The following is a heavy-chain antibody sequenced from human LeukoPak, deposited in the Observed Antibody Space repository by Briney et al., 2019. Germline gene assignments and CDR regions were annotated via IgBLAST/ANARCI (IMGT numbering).Heavy chain of an antibody. J-gene: IGHJ6*03. CDR1: GGSISSYY. CDR2: IYYSGST. D-gene: IGHD6-13*01. CDR3: ARRDSSWYQGGYYYYYMDV. Sequence: SETLSLTCTVSGGSISSYYWSWIRQPPGKGLEWIGYIYYSGSTNYNPSLKSRVTISVDTSKNQFSLKLSSVTAADTAVYYCARRDSSWYQGGYYYYYMDVWGKGTMVTVSS. V-gene: IGHV4-59*08.